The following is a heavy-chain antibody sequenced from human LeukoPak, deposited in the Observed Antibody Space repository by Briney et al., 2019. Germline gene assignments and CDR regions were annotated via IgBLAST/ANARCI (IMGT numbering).Heavy chain of an antibody. V-gene: IGHV4-59*11. CDR3: ARERWEGGSFVMGFDY. CDR1: GGSIRSHY. D-gene: IGHD1-26*01. Sequence: SETLSLTCSVSGGSIRSHYWNWIRQPPGKGLEWLGHIYYTGSTYYNPSLKSRVTISVDTSKNQFSLRLSSVTAADPAVYYCARERWEGGSFVMGFDYWGQGALVTVSS. CDR2: IYYTGST. J-gene: IGHJ4*02.